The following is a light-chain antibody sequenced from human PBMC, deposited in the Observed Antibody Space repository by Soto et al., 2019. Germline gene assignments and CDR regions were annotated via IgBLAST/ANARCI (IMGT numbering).Light chain of an antibody. CDR2: SND. Sequence: QSVLTQSPSASGTPGQRVIISCSGTSSNIGTNYVYWYQQLPGTAPKVLIYSNDKRPSGVPNRFPGSKSGTSASLAISGLRSEDEADYYCAAWDDSLSGPLFGGGTKVTVL. CDR1: SSNIGTNY. J-gene: IGLJ2*01. CDR3: AAWDDSLSGPL. V-gene: IGLV1-47*01.